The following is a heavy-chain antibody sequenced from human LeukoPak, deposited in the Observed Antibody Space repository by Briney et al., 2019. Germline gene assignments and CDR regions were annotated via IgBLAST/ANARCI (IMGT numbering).Heavy chain of an antibody. CDR1: GFTFSDYA. CDR3: AKDREKAVGATIFDH. CDR2: ISFSGRRT. D-gene: IGHD1-26*01. V-gene: IGHV3-23*01. Sequence: PGGSLRLSCAVSGFTFSDYAMGWVRQAPGKGLEWVLGISFSGRRTNYADSVKGRFIISRDNSNNTLYLQMNSLRAEDTAVYYCAKDREKAVGATIFDHWGQGTLVTVSS. J-gene: IGHJ4*02.